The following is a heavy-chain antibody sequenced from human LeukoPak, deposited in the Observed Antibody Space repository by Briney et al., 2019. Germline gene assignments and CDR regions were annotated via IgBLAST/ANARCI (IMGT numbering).Heavy chain of an antibody. Sequence: ASVEVSCKASGYTFTSYAMHWVRQAPGQRLEWMGWINAGNGNTKYSQKFQGRVTITRDTSASTAYMELGSLRSEDTAVYYCARMAYDFWSGYYWFDYWGQGTLVTVSS. CDR2: INAGNGNT. J-gene: IGHJ4*02. CDR3: ARMAYDFWSGYYWFDY. CDR1: GYTFTSYA. D-gene: IGHD3-3*01. V-gene: IGHV1-3*01.